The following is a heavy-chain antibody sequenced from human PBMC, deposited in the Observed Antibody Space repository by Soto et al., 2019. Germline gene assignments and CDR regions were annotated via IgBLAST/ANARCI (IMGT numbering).Heavy chain of an antibody. CDR1: GFAFGNYT. V-gene: IGHV3-9*01. CDR3: AKDRHFTPENWFDP. J-gene: IGHJ5*02. CDR2: ISWNSGSI. Sequence: GGSLRLSCAASGFAFGNYTMDWGREAPGKGLGWVSGISWNSGSIGYADSVMGRFTISRDNAKNSLYLQLLSLRAQHTPLYSCAKDRHFTPENWFDPLGQGTLVTASS.